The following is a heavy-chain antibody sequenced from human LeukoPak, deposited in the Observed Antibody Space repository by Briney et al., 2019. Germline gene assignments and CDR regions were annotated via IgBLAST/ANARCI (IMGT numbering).Heavy chain of an antibody. J-gene: IGHJ4*02. CDR2: IYYSGST. D-gene: IGHD3-10*01. V-gene: IGHV4-39*07. CDR1: GGSISSSSYY. Sequence: SETLSLTCTVSGGSISSSSYYWGWLRQPPGKGLEWIGSIYYSGSTYSNPSLKSRVTISVDTSKNQFSLKLSCVTPGDTAVYYCARVSASYPPDYWGQGTLVTVSS. CDR3: ARVSASYPPDY.